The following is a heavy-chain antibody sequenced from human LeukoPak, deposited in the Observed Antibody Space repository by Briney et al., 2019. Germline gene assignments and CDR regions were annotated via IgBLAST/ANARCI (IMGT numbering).Heavy chain of an antibody. J-gene: IGHJ4*02. CDR2: IKQDGSEK. CDR1: GFTFSSYW. V-gene: IGHV3-7*01. Sequence: PGGSLRLSCAASGFTFSSYWMSWVRQAPGKGLEWVANIKQDGSEKYYVDSVKGRFTISRDNAKNSLYLQMNSLRAEDTAVYYCAGVDLDCSSTSCYDNGFDYWGQGSLVTVSS. CDR3: AGVDLDCSSTSCYDNGFDY. D-gene: IGHD2-2*01.